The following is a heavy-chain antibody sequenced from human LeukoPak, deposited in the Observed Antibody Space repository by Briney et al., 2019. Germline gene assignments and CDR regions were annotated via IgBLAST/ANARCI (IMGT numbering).Heavy chain of an antibody. CDR3: ARGGDSTSWNWFGP. Sequence: PGGSLRLSCAASGFTISSYAMNWVRQAPGKGLEWVSLISGSGDNTHYVDSVKGRFTISRDNSENTLYLHMNDLGVEDTAVYYCARGGDSTSWNWFGPWGQGTLVTVSS. CDR2: ISGSGDNT. V-gene: IGHV3-23*01. J-gene: IGHJ5*02. CDR1: GFTISSYA. D-gene: IGHD6-6*01.